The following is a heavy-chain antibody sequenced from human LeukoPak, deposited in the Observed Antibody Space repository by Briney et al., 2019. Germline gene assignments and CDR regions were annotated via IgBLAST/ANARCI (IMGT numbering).Heavy chain of an antibody. J-gene: IGHJ4*02. CDR1: GFTFSSYS. Sequence: GGSLRLSCAASGFTFSSYSMNWVRQAPGKGLEWVSSISSTSGYIYYADSVKGRFTISRDNAKNSLSLQMNSLRAEDTAVYYCAREAGAGAGLDYWGQGTLVTVSS. CDR3: AREAGAGAGLDY. V-gene: IGHV3-21*04. CDR2: ISSTSGYI. D-gene: IGHD6-19*01.